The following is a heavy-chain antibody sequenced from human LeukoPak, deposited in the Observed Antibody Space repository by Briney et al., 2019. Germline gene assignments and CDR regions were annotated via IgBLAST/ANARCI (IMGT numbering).Heavy chain of an antibody. J-gene: IGHJ6*02. V-gene: IGHV1-18*01. CDR1: GYTFSSYG. CDR2: ISTYTGNT. CDR3: AREDYPGPPHYYYGMDV. D-gene: IGHD4-11*01. Sequence: GASVKVSCKASGYTFSSYGINWVRQAPGQGLEWMGWISTYTGNTNYAQKFQDRVTMTTDTSTSTAYMELRSLRSDDTAVYYCAREDYPGPPHYYYGMDVWGQGTTVTVSS.